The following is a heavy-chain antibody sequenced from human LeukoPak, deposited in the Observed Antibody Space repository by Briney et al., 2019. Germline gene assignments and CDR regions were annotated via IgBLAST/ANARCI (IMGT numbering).Heavy chain of an antibody. V-gene: IGHV3-53*01. CDR1: VFTVSSNY. D-gene: IGHD3-10*01. J-gene: IGHJ4*02. CDR3: ARDLAGVYYGSGSYYGGFGY. Sequence: HAGGSLRLSCASSVFTVSSNYMSWVRQAPGKGLEWVSVIYSGGSTYYADSVKGRFTISRDNSKNTLYLQMNSLRAEDTAVYYCARDLAGVYYGSGSYYGGFGYWGQGTLVTVS. CDR2: IYSGGST.